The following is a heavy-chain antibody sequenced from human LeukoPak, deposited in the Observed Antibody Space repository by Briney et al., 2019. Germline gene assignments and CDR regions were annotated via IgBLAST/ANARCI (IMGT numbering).Heavy chain of an antibody. CDR3: ARYDTWYK. Sequence: PLETLSLTCTVSGGSISSSSYYWGWIRQPPGKGLEWIGSIYYSGSTYYNPSLKSRVTISVDTSKNQSSLKLSSVTAADTAVYYCARYDTWYKWGQGTLVTVSS. D-gene: IGHD1-14*01. J-gene: IGHJ4*02. CDR2: IYYSGST. V-gene: IGHV4-39*01. CDR1: GGSISSSSYY.